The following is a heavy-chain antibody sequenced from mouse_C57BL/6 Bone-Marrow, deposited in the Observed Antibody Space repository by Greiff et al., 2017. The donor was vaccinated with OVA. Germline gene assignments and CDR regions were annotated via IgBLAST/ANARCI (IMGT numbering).Heavy chain of an antibody. CDR3: ARYYYGSSYWYFDV. V-gene: IGHV1-61*01. Sequence: VQLQQPGAELVRPGSSVKLSCKASGYTFTSYWMDWVKQRPGQGLEWIGNIYPSDSETHYNQKFTDKATLTVDKSSSTAYMQLSSLTSEDSAVYYCARYYYGSSYWYFDVWGTGTTVTVPS. D-gene: IGHD1-1*01. CDR2: IYPSDSET. CDR1: GYTFTSYW. J-gene: IGHJ1*03.